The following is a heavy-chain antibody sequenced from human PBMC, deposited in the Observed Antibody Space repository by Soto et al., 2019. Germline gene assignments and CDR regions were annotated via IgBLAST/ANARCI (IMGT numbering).Heavy chain of an antibody. Sequence: QVQLQESGPGLVKPSQTLSLTCTVSGGSISSGGYYWSWIRQHPGKGLEWIGYIYYSGSTYYNPSLKSRVTISVDTCKNQFSLKLSSVTAADTAVYYCASAYYDSSGYYFGYFQHWGQGTLVTVSS. J-gene: IGHJ1*01. CDR2: IYYSGST. CDR3: ASAYYDSSGYYFGYFQH. V-gene: IGHV4-31*03. CDR1: GGSISSGGYY. D-gene: IGHD3-22*01.